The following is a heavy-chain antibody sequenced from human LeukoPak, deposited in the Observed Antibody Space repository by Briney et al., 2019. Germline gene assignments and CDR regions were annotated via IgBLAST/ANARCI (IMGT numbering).Heavy chain of an antibody. CDR2: MNPNSGST. J-gene: IGHJ6*03. Sequence: ASVKVSCKASGYTFTSYDINWVRQATGQGLEWMGWMNPNSGSTGYAQKFQGRVTITRNTSISTAYMELSSLRSEDTAVYYCARGRAVPAALYYYMDVWGKGTTVTVSS. CDR1: GYTFTSYD. CDR3: ARGRAVPAALYYYMDV. D-gene: IGHD2-2*01. V-gene: IGHV1-8*03.